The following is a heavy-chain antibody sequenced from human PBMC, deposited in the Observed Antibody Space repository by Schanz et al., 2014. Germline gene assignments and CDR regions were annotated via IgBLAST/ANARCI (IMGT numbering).Heavy chain of an antibody. J-gene: IGHJ4*02. CDR1: GFTFSSYA. Sequence: EVQLLESGGGLVQPGGSLRLSCAASGFTFSSYAMSWVRQAPGKGLEWVSAISGSGGSTYYADSVKGRFTISRDNSKNTLYLQMNSLRAEDTAVYYCAKDRSWDYDSSGYFDYWGQGTLVTVSS. CDR3: AKDRSWDYDSSGYFDY. CDR2: ISGSGGST. D-gene: IGHD3-22*01. V-gene: IGHV3-23*01.